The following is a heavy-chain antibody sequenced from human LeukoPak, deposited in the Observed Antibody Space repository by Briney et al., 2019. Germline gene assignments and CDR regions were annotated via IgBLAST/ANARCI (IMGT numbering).Heavy chain of an antibody. CDR1: GFTFSSYA. V-gene: IGHV3-30-3*01. D-gene: IGHD3-3*01. J-gene: IGHJ5*02. CDR3: ARDREITIFGVVLNWFDP. CDR2: ISYDGSNK. Sequence: GGSLRLSCAASGFTFSSYAIHWVRQAPGKGLESVAVISYDGSNKYYADSVKGRFTISRDNSKSTLYLQMNGLRAEDTAVYYCARDREITIFGVVLNWFDPWGQGTLVTVSS.